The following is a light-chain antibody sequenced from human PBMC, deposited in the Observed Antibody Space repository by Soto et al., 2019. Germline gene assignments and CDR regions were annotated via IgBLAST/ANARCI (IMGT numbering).Light chain of an antibody. J-gene: IGLJ2*01. CDR3: QSHDSSLSGHVV. CDR1: SSNVGAGYD. V-gene: IGLV1-40*01. CDR2: GNN. Sequence: QSVLTQPPSVSGAPGQRVTISCSGSSSNVGAGYDVHWYQQLPGTAPKLLIYGNNNRPSGVPDRFSGSKSGTSASLASSGLQAEDEADYFCQSHDSSLSGHVVFGGGTKLTVL.